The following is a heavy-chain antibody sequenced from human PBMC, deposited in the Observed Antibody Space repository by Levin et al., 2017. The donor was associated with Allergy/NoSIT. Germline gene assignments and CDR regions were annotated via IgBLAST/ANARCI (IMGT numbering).Heavy chain of an antibody. D-gene: IGHD3-10*01. V-gene: IGHV3-23*01. CDR2: LPVSGTNT. CDR1: GFTFSTHG. J-gene: IGHJ2*01. CDR3: VRSLGSDGFVHWYFDL. Sequence: GGSLRLSCAASGFTFSTHGMSWVRQAPGKGLEWVSSLPVSGTNTYYADSVKGRFTISSENSKNTVYLQMNSLRAEDTAMFYCVRSLGSDGFVHWYFDLWGRGTPVTVSS.